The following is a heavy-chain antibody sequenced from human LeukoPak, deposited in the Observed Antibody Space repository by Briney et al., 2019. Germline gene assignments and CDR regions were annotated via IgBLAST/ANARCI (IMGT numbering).Heavy chain of an antibody. V-gene: IGHV4-59*01. CDR2: IYYSGST. J-gene: IGHJ5*02. CDR1: GGSFSGYY. Sequence: SETLSLTCAVYGGSFSGYYWSWIRQPPGKGLEWIGYIYYSGSTNYNPSLKSRVTTSVDTSKNQFSLKLSSVTAADTAVYYCARSYSNIFSWFDPWGQGTLVTVSS. D-gene: IGHD3-3*02. CDR3: ARSYSNIFSWFDP.